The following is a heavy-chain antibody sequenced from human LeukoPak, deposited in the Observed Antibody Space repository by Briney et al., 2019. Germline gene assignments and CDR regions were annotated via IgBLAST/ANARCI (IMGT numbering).Heavy chain of an antibody. D-gene: IGHD6-19*01. J-gene: IGHJ4*02. Sequence: GASVKVSCKASGYTFSSYGISWVRQAPGQGLEWMGRTSANNGDTNYAQKFQGRVTMTTDTSTSTAYMELRSLRSDDTAVYYCARRRPVYASGWLPWAQGTLVTVSS. CDR3: ARRRPVYASGWLP. V-gene: IGHV1-18*04. CDR2: TSANNGDT. CDR1: GYTFSSYG.